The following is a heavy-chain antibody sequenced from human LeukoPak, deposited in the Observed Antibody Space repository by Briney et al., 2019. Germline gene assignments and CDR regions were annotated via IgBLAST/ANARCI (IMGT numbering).Heavy chain of an antibody. Sequence: PGGSLRLSCAASGFTVSNNYMSWVRQAPGKGLEWVSVIYGGGSTYYADSVKGRFTISRDNSKNTLYLGMSSPRVEDTAIYYCAKWPEGAMDYFDYWGQGTLVTVSS. CDR1: GFTVSNNY. CDR3: AKWPEGAMDYFDY. J-gene: IGHJ4*02. D-gene: IGHD2-8*01. CDR2: IYGGGST. V-gene: IGHV3-53*01.